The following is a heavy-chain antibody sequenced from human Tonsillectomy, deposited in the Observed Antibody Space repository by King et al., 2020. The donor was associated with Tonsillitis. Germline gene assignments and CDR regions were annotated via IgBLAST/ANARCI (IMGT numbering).Heavy chain of an antibody. V-gene: IGHV3-48*03. J-gene: IGHJ4*02. D-gene: IGHD2-15*01. CDR3: ARASLSGYWSGGSCADY. CDR2: ISGTGSTT. Sequence: VQLVESGGGLAQPGGSLRLSCVASGFTFSSYEMNWVRQAPGRGLEWVSYSISGTGSTTYHAVSVRSRFTISRDNAKNSLYLQMNSLRAEDTAVYYCARASLSGYWSGGSCADYWGQGTLVTVSS. CDR1: GFTFSSYE.